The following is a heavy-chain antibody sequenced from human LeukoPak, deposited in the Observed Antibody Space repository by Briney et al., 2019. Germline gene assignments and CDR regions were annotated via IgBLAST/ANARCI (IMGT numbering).Heavy chain of an antibody. V-gene: IGHV3-23*01. Sequence: GGTLRLSCAASGFTFSSYGMSWVRQAPGKGLEWVSAISGSGGSTYCADSVKGRFTISRDNSKNTLYLQMNSLRAEDTAVYYCAKVKYFDWLLAYYMDVWGKGTTVTISS. D-gene: IGHD3-9*01. CDR3: AKVKYFDWLLAYYMDV. CDR2: ISGSGGST. CDR1: GFTFSSYG. J-gene: IGHJ6*03.